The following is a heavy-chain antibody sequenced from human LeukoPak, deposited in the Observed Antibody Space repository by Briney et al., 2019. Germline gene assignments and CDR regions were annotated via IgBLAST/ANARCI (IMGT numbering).Heavy chain of an antibody. CDR1: GGSIRSSSYY. J-gene: IGHJ5*02. V-gene: IGHV4-39*07. CDR2: IYYSGST. Sequence: SETLSLTCTVSGGSIRSSSYYWGWIRQPPGKGLEWIGSIYYSGSTYYNPSLKSRVTISVDTSKKQFSLKLSSVTAADTAVYYCARDRTGEGRFDPWGQGTLVTVSS. CDR3: ARDRTGEGRFDP. D-gene: IGHD7-27*01.